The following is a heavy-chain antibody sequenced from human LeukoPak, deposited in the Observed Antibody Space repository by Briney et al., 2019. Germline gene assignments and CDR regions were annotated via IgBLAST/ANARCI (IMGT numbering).Heavy chain of an antibody. Sequence: HPGGSLRLSCEVSGFTFTVFEMNWVREAPGKALEWLSYISSGGRTIYYADSVKGQFTISRDKSKNTLYPQINSLRAEDTAVYDCAKDGEYCSGGSCSTNLPGYYYGMDVWGQGTTVTVS. D-gene: IGHD2-15*01. CDR2: ISSGGRTI. CDR3: AKDGEYCSGGSCSTNLPGYYYGMDV. V-gene: IGHV3-48*03. CDR1: GFTFTVFE. J-gene: IGHJ6*02.